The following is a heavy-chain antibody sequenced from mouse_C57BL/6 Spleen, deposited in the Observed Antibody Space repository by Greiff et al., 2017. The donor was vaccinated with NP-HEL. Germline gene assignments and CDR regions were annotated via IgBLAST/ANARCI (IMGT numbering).Heavy chain of an antibody. Sequence: EVKLVESGGGLVQPGGSLSLSCAASGFTFTDYYMSWVRQPPGKALEWLGFIRNKANGYTTEYSASVKGRFTISRDNSQSILYLQMNALRAEDSATYYCARLYGRGAMDYWGQGTSVTVSS. CDR1: GFTFTDYY. D-gene: IGHD1-1*01. V-gene: IGHV7-3*01. CDR3: ARLYGRGAMDY. CDR2: IRNKANGYTT. J-gene: IGHJ4*01.